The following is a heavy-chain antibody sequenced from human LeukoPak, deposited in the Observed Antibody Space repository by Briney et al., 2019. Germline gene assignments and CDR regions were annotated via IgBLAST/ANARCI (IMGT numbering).Heavy chain of an antibody. D-gene: IGHD1-20*01. CDR3: AKAGMTRFDY. CDR1: GFSFSDYG. Sequence: GGSLRLSCAASGFSFSDYGMNWVRQAPGKGLQWVAFIRHDGGNIYYADSVKGRFTISRDNSKNTLYLQMNSLRVGDTAVYYCAKAGMTRFDYWGQGIMVTVSS. J-gene: IGHJ4*02. V-gene: IGHV3-30*02. CDR2: IRHDGGNI.